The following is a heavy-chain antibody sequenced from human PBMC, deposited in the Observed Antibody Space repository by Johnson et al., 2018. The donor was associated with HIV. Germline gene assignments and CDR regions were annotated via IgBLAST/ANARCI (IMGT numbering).Heavy chain of an antibody. Sequence: VHLVESGGGVVQPGRSLRLSCAASGFTFSSYWLSWVRQAPGKGLEWVANINQDGTEKYYVASVKGRFTISRDNAENSVYVQMNSLRAEDTAVYYCVRGSSGKYLADFDIWGQGTMVTVSS. V-gene: IGHV3-7*01. J-gene: IGHJ3*02. CDR1: GFTFSSYW. CDR3: VRGSSGKYLADFDI. D-gene: IGHD3-22*01. CDR2: INQDGTEK.